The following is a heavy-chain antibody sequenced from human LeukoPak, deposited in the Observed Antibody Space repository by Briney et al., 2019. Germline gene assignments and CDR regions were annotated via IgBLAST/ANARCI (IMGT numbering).Heavy chain of an antibody. CDR3: ARVSRYYDSSGPIADAFDI. J-gene: IGHJ3*02. CDR2: LSAHIDDT. CDR1: GGTFSSYA. V-gene: IGHV1-18*01. Sequence: ASVKVSCKASGGTFSSYAISWVRQAPGQGLEWMGWLSAHIDDTRYSQKFQGRVTVTIDTSTTTAYMELRNLRSDDTAVYYCARVSRYYDSSGPIADAFDIWGQGTMVTVSS. D-gene: IGHD3-22*01.